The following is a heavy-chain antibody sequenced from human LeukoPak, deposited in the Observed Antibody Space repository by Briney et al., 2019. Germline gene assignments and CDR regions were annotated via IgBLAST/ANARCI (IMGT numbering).Heavy chain of an antibody. J-gene: IGHJ5*02. CDR3: ARGGYYGSGNDFRFDP. Sequence: SETLSLTCNVSGGSINSYYWSWIRQPPGKGLECIGYIHYTGSTNYNPSLKSRVTISVDTSKNQFSLKLSSVTAADTAIYYCARGGYYGSGNDFRFDPWGQGTLVTVSS. V-gene: IGHV4-59*01. CDR1: GGSINSYY. CDR2: IHYTGST. D-gene: IGHD3-10*01.